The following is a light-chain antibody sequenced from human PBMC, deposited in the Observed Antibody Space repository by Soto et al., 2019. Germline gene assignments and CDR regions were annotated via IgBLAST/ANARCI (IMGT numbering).Light chain of an antibody. CDR2: GAS. J-gene: IGKJ1*01. V-gene: IGKV3-15*01. CDR1: QSVSSN. Sequence: EIVMTQSPATLSVSPGERATLSCRASQSVSSNLAWYQQKPGQAPRLLIYGASTMATGIPARFSGSGCGTEFTLTISGPQSEDFADDDCQQYYNWPKWTCGKGPKVEIK. CDR3: QQYYNWPKWT.